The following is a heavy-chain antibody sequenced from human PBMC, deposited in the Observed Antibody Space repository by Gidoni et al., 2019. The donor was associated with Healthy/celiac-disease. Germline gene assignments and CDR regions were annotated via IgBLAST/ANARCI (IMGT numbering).Heavy chain of an antibody. D-gene: IGHD3-10*01. J-gene: IGHJ4*02. CDR2: ISYDGSNK. Sequence: QVQLVESGGGVLQPGRSLRLSCAASGFTFSSYGLPWVRQAPGKGLEWVAVISYDGSNKDYADSVKGRFTISRDNSKNTLYLQMNSLRAEDTAVYYCAKNGGLLFGELLSKSYYFDYWGQGTLVTGSS. V-gene: IGHV3-30*18. CDR1: GFTFSSYG. CDR3: AKNGGLLFGELLSKSYYFDY.